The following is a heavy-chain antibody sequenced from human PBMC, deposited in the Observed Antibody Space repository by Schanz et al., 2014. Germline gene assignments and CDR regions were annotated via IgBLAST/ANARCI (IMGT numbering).Heavy chain of an antibody. V-gene: IGHV1-2*06. D-gene: IGHD3-10*01. Sequence: QVQLVQSGAEVKKPGASVKVSCKASGYTFTNHYLHWVRQAPGQGLEWMGRISPSSGGTNYAQKFQGRVTMTRDTSISTAYMELSRLKSDDTAVYYCARALFGSGHGDVWGQGTTVTVSS. CDR1: GYTFTNHY. CDR2: ISPSSGGT. J-gene: IGHJ6*02. CDR3: ARALFGSGHGDV.